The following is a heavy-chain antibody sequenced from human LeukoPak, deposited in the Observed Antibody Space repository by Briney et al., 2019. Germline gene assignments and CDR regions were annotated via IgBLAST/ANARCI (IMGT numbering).Heavy chain of an antibody. CDR2: IYYSGST. D-gene: IGHD1-20*01. Sequence: SETLSLTCTGSGGSISSHYWRWLRQPPGKGLEWIGNIYYSGSTSYNPSLKSRVTISVDTSKSQFSLQLSSVTAADTAVYYCARRISGTSRIDYWGQGTLVTVSS. CDR1: GGSISSHY. J-gene: IGHJ4*02. V-gene: IGHV4-59*08. CDR3: ARRISGTSRIDY.